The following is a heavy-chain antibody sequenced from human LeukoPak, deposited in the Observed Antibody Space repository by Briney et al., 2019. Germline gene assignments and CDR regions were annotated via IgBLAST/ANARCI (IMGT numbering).Heavy chain of an antibody. V-gene: IGHV4-31*03. D-gene: IGHD6-19*01. CDR1: GGSISSGGYY. CDR2: IYYSGST. Sequence: SETLSLTCTVSGGSISSGGYYWSWIRQHPGKGLEWIGYIYYSGSTYYNPSLKSRVTISVDTSKNQFSLKLSSVTAADTAVYYCARAPKQWLSYYFDYWGQGTLVTVSS. CDR3: ARAPKQWLSYYFDY. J-gene: IGHJ4*02.